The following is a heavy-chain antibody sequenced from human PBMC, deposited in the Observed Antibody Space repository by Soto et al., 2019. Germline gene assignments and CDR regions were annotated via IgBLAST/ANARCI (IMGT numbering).Heavy chain of an antibody. V-gene: IGHV3-30*18. J-gene: IGHJ4*02. CDR1: GFTFSSYG. CDR2: ISYDGSNK. D-gene: IGHD4-17*01. Sequence: GGSLRLPCAASGFTFSSYGMHWVRQAPGKGLEWVAVISYDGSNKYYADSVKGRFTISRDNPKNTLYLQMNSLRAEDTAVYYCAKIGMTTVVTNPKSFDYWGQGTLVTVSS. CDR3: AKIGMTTVVTNPKSFDY.